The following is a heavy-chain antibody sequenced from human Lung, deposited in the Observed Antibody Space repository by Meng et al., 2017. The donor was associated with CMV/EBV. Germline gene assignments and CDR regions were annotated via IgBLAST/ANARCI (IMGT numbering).Heavy chain of an antibody. Sequence: SVXVSXXASGYTFTSNGISWVRQAPGQGLEWMGWISGYDGRAKYGQKVQGRLTMTTDTSTSTAYMELRSLRSADTAVYYCARDFYQYDSSGYCEDNFDIWGQGTXVTV. V-gene: IGHV1-18*01. CDR1: GYTFTSNG. CDR3: ARDFYQYDSSGYCEDNFDI. J-gene: IGHJ3*02. D-gene: IGHD3-22*01. CDR2: ISGYDGRA.